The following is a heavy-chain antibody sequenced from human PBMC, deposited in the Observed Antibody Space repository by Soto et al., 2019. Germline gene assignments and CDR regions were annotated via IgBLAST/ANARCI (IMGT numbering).Heavy chain of an antibody. CDR3: AKGGWSSGFENYYYGMDV. Sequence: GGSLRLSCAASGFTFSSYGMHWVRQAPGKGLEWVAVISYDGSNKYYADSVKGRFTISRDNSKNTLYLQMNSLRAEDTAVYYCAKGGWSSGFENYYYGMDVWGQGTTVTVSS. CDR1: GFTFSSYG. D-gene: IGHD3-22*01. V-gene: IGHV3-30*18. CDR2: ISYDGSNK. J-gene: IGHJ6*02.